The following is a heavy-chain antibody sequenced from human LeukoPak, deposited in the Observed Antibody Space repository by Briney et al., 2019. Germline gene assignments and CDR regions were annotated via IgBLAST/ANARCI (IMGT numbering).Heavy chain of an antibody. CDR3: TRDRKMTDF. CDR2: IRNKASGGTT. J-gene: IGHJ4*02. CDR1: GCTFGDYS. V-gene: IGHV3-49*03. Sequence: GGSLRLSCTASGCTFGDYSMTWFRPAPGKGLEWVSFIRNKASGGTTEHAASVRGRFTTSRDDSKSIAYLQMNSLKTEDTALYYCTRDRKMTDFWGQGTLVTVSS. D-gene: IGHD1-14*01.